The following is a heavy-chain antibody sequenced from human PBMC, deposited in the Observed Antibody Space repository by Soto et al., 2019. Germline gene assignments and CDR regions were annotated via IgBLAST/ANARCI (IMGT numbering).Heavy chain of an antibody. CDR3: ARRRDSTSWFLFDY. CDR1: GFGFGTVS. Sequence: EVQLVESGGCLVKPGESLRLSCAASGFGFGTVSMTWVRQAPGKGLEWVAFISFSGDHIYYADSVKGRFTISRDNAGNSLYLQMNSLRVEDTAVYYCARRRDSTSWFLFDYWGLGTLVTVSS. CDR2: ISFSGDHI. J-gene: IGHJ4*02. V-gene: IGHV3-21*01. D-gene: IGHD3-10*01.